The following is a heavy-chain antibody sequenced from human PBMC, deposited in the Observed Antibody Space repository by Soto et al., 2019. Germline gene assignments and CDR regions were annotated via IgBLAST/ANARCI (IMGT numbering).Heavy chain of an antibody. D-gene: IGHD6-25*01. V-gene: IGHV3-21*01. CDR3: ARGTTTLQREDRLDY. CDR1: GFTFSDYS. CDR2: ISTSGSHI. Sequence: EVQLVESGGGLVKPGGSLRLSCAASGFTFSDYSLNWVRQGPGKGLEWVSSISTSGSHIYYADSLQGRFTISRDNAXXSLYLQINSLRAEDTAVYYCARGTTTLQREDRLDYWGQGTLVTVSS. J-gene: IGHJ4*02.